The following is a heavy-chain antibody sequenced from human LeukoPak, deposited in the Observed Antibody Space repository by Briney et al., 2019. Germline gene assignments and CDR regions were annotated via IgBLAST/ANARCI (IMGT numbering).Heavy chain of an antibody. Sequence: PGGSLRLSCVTSGFPFSTYSMNWVRQAPGKGLEWLSYITSTSDTIYYADSVKGRFTISRDNAKNSLYLQMNSLRAEDTAVYYCAKAGYYDSSGYLDYWGQGTLVTVSS. V-gene: IGHV3-48*01. CDR3: AKAGYYDSSGYLDY. J-gene: IGHJ4*02. CDR2: ITSTSDTI. CDR1: GFPFSTYS. D-gene: IGHD3-22*01.